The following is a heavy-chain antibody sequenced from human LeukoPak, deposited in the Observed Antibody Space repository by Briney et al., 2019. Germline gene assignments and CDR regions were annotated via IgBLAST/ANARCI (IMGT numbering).Heavy chain of an antibody. CDR3: SGGPLWSYFDY. V-gene: IGHV3-49*03. J-gene: IGHJ4*02. Sequence: PGGSLRLSCTASGITFGDYAMSWFRQAPGKGLEWVCFIRSKAYGGTAEYAASVKDRFTISRDDSKSIAYLQMNSLKTEDTAVYFCSGGPLWSYFDYWGQGTLVTVSS. CDR2: IRSKAYGGTA. D-gene: IGHD2-15*01. CDR1: GITFGDYA.